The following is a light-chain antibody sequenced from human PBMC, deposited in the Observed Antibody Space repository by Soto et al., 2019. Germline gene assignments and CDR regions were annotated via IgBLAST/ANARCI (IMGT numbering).Light chain of an antibody. Sequence: VGTQSPCTLSLYPGERATLSCRASQSVSSSYLAWYQQKPCQAPRLLIYGASSRATSIPGRLSGSGSVTDFASTITRLEHEDFAVYYCQQYGRSPFPFGPGNKVDIK. CDR2: GAS. CDR1: QSVSSSY. J-gene: IGKJ3*01. V-gene: IGKV3-20*01. CDR3: QQYGRSPFP.